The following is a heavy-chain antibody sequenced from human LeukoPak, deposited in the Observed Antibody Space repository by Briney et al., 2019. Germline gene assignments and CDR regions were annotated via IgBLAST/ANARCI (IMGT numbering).Heavy chain of an antibody. CDR3: ARGRRQQLPLYCFDY. CDR2: INHSGST. J-gene: IGHJ4*02. D-gene: IGHD6-13*01. V-gene: IGHV4-34*01. Sequence: PSETLSLTCAVYGGSFSGYYWSWIRQPPGKGLEWIGEINHSGSTNYNPSLKSRVTISVDTSKNQFSLELSSVTAADTAVYYCARGRRQQLPLYCFDYWGQGTLVTVSS. CDR1: GGSFSGYY.